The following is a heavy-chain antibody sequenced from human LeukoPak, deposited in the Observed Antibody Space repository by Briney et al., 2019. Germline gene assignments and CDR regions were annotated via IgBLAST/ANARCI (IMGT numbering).Heavy chain of an antibody. J-gene: IGHJ4*02. CDR1: GGSISSYY. CDR3: ARDSGPAGYSSSY. V-gene: IGHV4-59*01. Sequence: SETLSLTCTVSGGSISSYYWSWIWQPPGKGLEWIGYIYYSGSTNYNPSLKSRVTISVDTSKNQFSLKLSSVTAADTAVYYCARDSGPAGYSSSYWGQGALVTVSS. D-gene: IGHD6-13*01. CDR2: IYYSGST.